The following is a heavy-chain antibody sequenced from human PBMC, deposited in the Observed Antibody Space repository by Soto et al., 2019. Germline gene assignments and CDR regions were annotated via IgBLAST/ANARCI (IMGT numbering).Heavy chain of an antibody. J-gene: IGHJ4*02. D-gene: IGHD1-26*01. Sequence: PGGSLKLSCATTGFAFSSSWMSGVPHAPWKGLEWVANIKQDGSEKYYVDSVRGRFTISGDKSKNTLYLQMSSLRAEDTAVYYCVSTYHGIVGATRPSGHYFDYWGQGTLVTVSS. V-gene: IGHV3-7*01. CDR3: VSTYHGIVGATRPSGHYFDY. CDR2: IKQDGSEK. CDR1: GFAFSSSW.